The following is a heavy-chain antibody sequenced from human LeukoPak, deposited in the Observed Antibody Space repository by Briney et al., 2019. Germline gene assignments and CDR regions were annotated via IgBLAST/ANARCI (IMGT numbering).Heavy chain of an antibody. Sequence: PGGSLRLSCAASGFTFSDYYMSWIRQAPGKGLEWVGRIHTNIDGGVIDYAAPVQGRFTISRDDSKNTLYLQMNYLKTEDTAMYYCTVRSSIWGQGTLVTVSS. J-gene: IGHJ4*02. V-gene: IGHV3-15*01. D-gene: IGHD3-3*02. CDR1: GFTFSDYY. CDR3: TVRSSI. CDR2: IHTNIDGGVI.